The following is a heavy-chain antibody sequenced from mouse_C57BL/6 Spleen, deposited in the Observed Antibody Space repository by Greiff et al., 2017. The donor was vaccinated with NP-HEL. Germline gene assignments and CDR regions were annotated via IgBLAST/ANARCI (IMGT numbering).Heavy chain of an antibody. J-gene: IGHJ4*01. CDR2: ISSGSSTI. V-gene: IGHV5-17*01. D-gene: IGHD1-1*01. Sequence: EVQGVESGGGLVKPGGSLKLSCAASGFTFSDYGMHWVRQAPEKGLEWVAYISSGSSTIYYADTVKGRFTISRDNAKNTLFLQMTSLRSEDTAMYYCARPTVVEEYYYAMDYWGQGTSVTVSS. CDR1: GFTFSDYG. CDR3: ARPTVVEEYYYAMDY.